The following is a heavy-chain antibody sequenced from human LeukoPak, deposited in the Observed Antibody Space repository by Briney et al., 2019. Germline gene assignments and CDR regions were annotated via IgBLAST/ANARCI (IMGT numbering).Heavy chain of an antibody. CDR1: GFTVSSSY. CDR2: ISSSGSTI. D-gene: IGHD1-1*01. V-gene: IGHV3-11*01. J-gene: IGHJ6*02. CDR3: ARGPVHYYYGMDV. Sequence: PGGSLRLSCAASGFTVSSSYMSWIRQAPGKGLEWVSYISSSGSTIYYADSVKGRFTISRDNAKNSLYLQMNSLRAEDTAVYYCARGPVHYYYGMDVWGQGTTVTVSS.